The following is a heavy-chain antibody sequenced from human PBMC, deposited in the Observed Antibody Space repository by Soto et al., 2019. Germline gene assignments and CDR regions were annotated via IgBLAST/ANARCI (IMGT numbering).Heavy chain of an antibody. CDR2: INHSGST. CDR3: ARGNYYDSSGYYSPRGHEAYYWFDP. D-gene: IGHD3-22*01. J-gene: IGHJ5*02. V-gene: IGHV4-34*01. Sequence: SETLSLTCAVYGGSFSGYYWSWIRQPPGKGLEWIGEINHSGSTNYNPSLKSRVTISVDTSKNQFSVKLSSVTAADTAVYYCARGNYYDSSGYYSPRGHEAYYWFDPWGQGTLVTVSS. CDR1: GGSFSGYY.